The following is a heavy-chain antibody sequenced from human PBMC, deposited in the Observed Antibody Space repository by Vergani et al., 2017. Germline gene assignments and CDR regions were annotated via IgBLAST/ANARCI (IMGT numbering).Heavy chain of an antibody. Sequence: QVQLQESGPGLVKPSQTLSLTCTVSGGSISSGSYYWSWIRQPAGKGLEWIGRIYTSGSTNYNPSLKSRVTISVDTSKNQFSLKLSSVTAADTAVYYCAREPGYEFWSGYSKYNWFDPWGQGTLVTVSS. CDR3: AREPGYEFWSGYSKYNWFDP. CDR2: IYTSGST. J-gene: IGHJ5*02. V-gene: IGHV4-61*02. D-gene: IGHD3-3*01. CDR1: GGSISSGSYY.